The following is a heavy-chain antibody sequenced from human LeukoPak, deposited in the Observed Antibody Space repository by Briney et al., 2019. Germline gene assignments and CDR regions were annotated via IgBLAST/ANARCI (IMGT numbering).Heavy chain of an antibody. V-gene: IGHV3-30*02. CDR2: IRYDGSNK. CDR1: GFTFSSYG. D-gene: IGHD3-3*01. Sequence: PGGSLRLSCAASGFTFSSYGMHWVRQAPGKGLEWMAFIRYDGSNKYYADSVKGRFTISRDNSKNTLYLQMNSLRAEDTAVYYCAKTYYDFWSGQGAFDSWGQGTMVTVSS. CDR3: AKTYYDFWSGQGAFDS. J-gene: IGHJ3*02.